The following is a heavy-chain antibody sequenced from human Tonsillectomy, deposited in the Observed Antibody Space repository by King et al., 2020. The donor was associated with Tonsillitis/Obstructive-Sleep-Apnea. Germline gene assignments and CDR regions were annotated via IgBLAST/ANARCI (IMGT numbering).Heavy chain of an antibody. CDR3: ARHLYFYDTSGYSQFDP. Sequence: QLQESGPGLVKPSETLSLTCTVSGGSINSSSYYWGWVRQPPGKGREWIGSIYYTGTTSYNPSLKVRVTIYVDTSKKQFPLKLSSVTAADTAVYYCARHLYFYDTSGYSQFDPWGQGTLVTVSS. D-gene: IGHD3-22*01. CDR2: IYYTGTT. V-gene: IGHV4-39*01. J-gene: IGHJ5*02. CDR1: GGSINSSSYY.